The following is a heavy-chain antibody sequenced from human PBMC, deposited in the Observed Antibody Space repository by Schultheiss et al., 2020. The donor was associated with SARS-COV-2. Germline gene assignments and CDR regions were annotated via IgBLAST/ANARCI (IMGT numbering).Heavy chain of an antibody. D-gene: IGHD3-10*01. CDR2: ISAYNGNT. V-gene: IGHV1-18*04. CDR3: AREEGFGELLY. Sequence: GESLKISCKASGYTFTSYGISWVRQAPGQGLEWMGWISAYNGNTNYAQKLQGRVTMTTDTSTSTAYMELRSLRSDDTAVYYCAREEGFGELLYWGQGTLVTVSS. J-gene: IGHJ4*02. CDR1: GYTFTSYG.